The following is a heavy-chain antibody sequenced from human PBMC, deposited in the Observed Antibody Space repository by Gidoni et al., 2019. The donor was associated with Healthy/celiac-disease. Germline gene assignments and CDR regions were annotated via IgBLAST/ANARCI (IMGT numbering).Heavy chain of an antibody. CDR2: IKSKTDGGTT. J-gene: IGHJ4*02. Sequence: EVQLVESGGGLVKPGGSLRLSCAASGFTFSNAWRSWVRQAPGKGLEWVGRIKSKTDGGTTDYAAPVKGRFTISRDDSKNTLYLQMNSLKTEDTAVYYCTTEDDSSGYYPLYFDYWGQGTLVTVSS. CDR1: GFTFSNAW. CDR3: TTEDDSSGYYPLYFDY. D-gene: IGHD3-22*01. V-gene: IGHV3-15*01.